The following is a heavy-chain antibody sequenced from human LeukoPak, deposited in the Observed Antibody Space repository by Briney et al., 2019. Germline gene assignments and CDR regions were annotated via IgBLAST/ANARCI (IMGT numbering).Heavy chain of an antibody. V-gene: IGHV1-2*02. CDR3: ARVDGIAVAGSLDY. Sequence: GRSLRLYCAASGFTFSSYAMHWVRQAPGQGLEWMGWINPNSGGTNYAQKFQGRVTMTRDTSISTAYMELSRLRSDDTAVYYCARVDGIAVAGSLDYWGQGTLVTVSS. CDR1: GFTFSSYA. D-gene: IGHD6-19*01. CDR2: INPNSGGT. J-gene: IGHJ4*02.